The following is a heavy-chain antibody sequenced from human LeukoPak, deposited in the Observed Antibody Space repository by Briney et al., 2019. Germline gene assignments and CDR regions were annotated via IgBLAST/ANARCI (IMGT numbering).Heavy chain of an antibody. CDR2: ITPIFDSA. J-gene: IGHJ5*02. CDR1: GGPFSSYA. D-gene: IGHD1-26*01. Sequence: GASVKVSCKAAGGPFSSYAVIWVRQAPGQGLEWMGGITPIFDSANYAQKFQGRVAITADESTSTAYMELRRLRFEDTAIYYCATVGQRGASRWFDPWGQGTLVTVSS. CDR3: ATVGQRGASRWFDP. V-gene: IGHV1-69*13.